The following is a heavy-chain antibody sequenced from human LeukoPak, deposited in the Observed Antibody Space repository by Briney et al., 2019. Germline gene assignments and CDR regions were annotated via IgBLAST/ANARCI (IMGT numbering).Heavy chain of an antibody. CDR3: VRDAGGGDYFDY. CDR2: ISSGSRHI. CDR1: RFTFSSYT. V-gene: IGHV3-21*01. D-gene: IGHD3-10*01. Sequence: GGSLRLSCAASRFTFSSYTMNWVRQAPGKGLEWVSSISSGSRHIHYADSVKGRFTISRDNAKNSLFLQMNSLIAEDTAVYYCVRDAGGGDYFDYWGQGTLVTVSS. J-gene: IGHJ4*02.